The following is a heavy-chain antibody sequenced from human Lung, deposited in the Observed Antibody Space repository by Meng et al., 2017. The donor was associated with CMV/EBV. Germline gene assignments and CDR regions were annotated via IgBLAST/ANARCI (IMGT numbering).Heavy chain of an antibody. CDR2: NSAYNGNT. V-gene: IGHV1-18*01. J-gene: IGHJ4*02. D-gene: IGHD6-13*01. CDR1: GYTFTSYG. Sequence: ASXXVFXNASGYTFTSYGISWVRQAPGQGLEWMGWNSAYNGNTNYAQKLQGRVTMTTDTSTNTAYMELRSLRSDDTAVYYCARDFCGYSSSSHYWGQGALVTVSS. CDR3: ARDFCGYSSSSHY.